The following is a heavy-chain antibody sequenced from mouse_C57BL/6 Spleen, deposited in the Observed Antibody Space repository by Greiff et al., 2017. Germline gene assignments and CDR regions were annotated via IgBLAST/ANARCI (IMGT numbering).Heavy chain of an antibody. D-gene: IGHD4-1*01. CDR3: ARDWDADY. J-gene: IGHJ2*01. CDR2: IYPSDGET. CDR1: GYTFTSYW. Sequence: QVQLKQPGAELVRPGSSVKLSCKASGYTFTSYWMDWVKQRPGQGLEWIGNIYPSDGETHYNQKFKDKATLTVDKSSSTAYMQLSSLTSEDSAVYYCARDWDADYWGQGTTLTVSA. V-gene: IGHV1-61*01.